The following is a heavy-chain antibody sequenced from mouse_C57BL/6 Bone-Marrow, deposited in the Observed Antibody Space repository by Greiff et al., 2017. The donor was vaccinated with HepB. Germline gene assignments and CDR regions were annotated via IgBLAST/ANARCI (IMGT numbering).Heavy chain of an antibody. CDR3: ARGSYYGSSSSYYAMDY. CDR1: GYTFTSYW. CDR2: IDPSDSYT. V-gene: IGHV1-69*01. Sequence: QVQLQQPGAELVMPGASVKLSCKASGYTFTSYWMHWVKQRPGQGLEWIGEIDPSDSYTNYNQKFKGKSTLTVDKSSSTAYMQLGSLTSDDSAVYYCARGSYYGSSSSYYAMDYWGQGTSVTVSS. D-gene: IGHD1-1*01. J-gene: IGHJ4*01.